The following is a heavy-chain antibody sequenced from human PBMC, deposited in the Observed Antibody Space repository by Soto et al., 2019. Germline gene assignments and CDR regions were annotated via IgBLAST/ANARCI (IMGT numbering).Heavy chain of an antibody. V-gene: IGHV3-33*01. Sequence: GGSLRLSCAASGFTFSSYGMHWVRQAPGKGLEWVAVIWYDGSNKYYADSVKGRFTISRDNSKNTLYLQMNSLRAEDTAVYYCARGIGIVATIPGSEYMDVWGKGTTVTVSS. D-gene: IGHD5-12*01. J-gene: IGHJ6*03. CDR3: ARGIGIVATIPGSEYMDV. CDR2: IWYDGSNK. CDR1: GFTFSSYG.